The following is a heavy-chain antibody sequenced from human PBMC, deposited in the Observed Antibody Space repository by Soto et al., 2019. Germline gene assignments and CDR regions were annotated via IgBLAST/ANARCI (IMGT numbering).Heavy chain of an antibody. CDR2: MYHMGTT. V-gene: IGHV4-30-2*01. D-gene: IGHD3-22*01. CDR1: GGSIHSGRYS. Sequence: PFENPSLTCTFPGGSIHSGRYSRNSIRQPPGAGLEWIGHMYHMGTTYYNPSLKSRVTMSVDTSKNQFSLKLSSVTAADTAIYYCAKGINYYDSSGDSWFDPWGQGTLVTVS. CDR3: AKGINYYDSSGDSWFDP. J-gene: IGHJ5*02.